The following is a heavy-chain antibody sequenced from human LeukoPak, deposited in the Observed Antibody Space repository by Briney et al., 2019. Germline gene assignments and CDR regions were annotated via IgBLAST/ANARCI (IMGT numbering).Heavy chain of an antibody. Sequence: SETLSLTCAVSGGSISSSNWWSWVRQPPGKGLEWIGEIYHSGSTNYNPSLKSRVTISVDKSKNQFSLKLSSVTAADTAVYYCARARHCSSTSCYGDYYYGMDVWGQGTTVTVSS. D-gene: IGHD2-2*01. CDR2: IYHSGST. CDR3: ARARHCSSTSCYGDYYYGMDV. CDR1: GGSISSSNW. V-gene: IGHV4-4*02. J-gene: IGHJ6*02.